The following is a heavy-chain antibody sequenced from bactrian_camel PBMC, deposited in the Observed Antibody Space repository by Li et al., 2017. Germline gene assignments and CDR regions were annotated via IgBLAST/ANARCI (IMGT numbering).Heavy chain of an antibody. CDR1: YTYSIYC. Sequence: VQLVESGGGSVQAGGSLKLSCKYTYSIYCMAWFRQAPGKERERIAAIDAVGKTSYADSVKGRFTIYHAYGDKTLYLQMNNLKPEDTATYYCAAPKGNGGFCHARISDGDFAYWGLGTQVTVS. J-gene: IGHJ6*01. CDR3: AAPKGNGGFCHARISDGDFAY. V-gene: IGHV3S42*01. CDR2: IDAVGKT. D-gene: IGHD2*01.